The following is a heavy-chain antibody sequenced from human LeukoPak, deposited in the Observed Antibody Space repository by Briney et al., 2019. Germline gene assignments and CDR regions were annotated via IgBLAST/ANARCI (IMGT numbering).Heavy chain of an antibody. CDR1: GGSFSGYY. J-gene: IGHJ4*02. CDR2: INHSGST. Sequence: SETLSLTCAVYGGSFSGYYWSWIRQPPGKGLEWIGEINHSGSTNYNPSLKSRVTISVDTSKNQFSLKLSSVTAAGTAVYYCARGVDYGVYYFDYWGQGTLVTVSS. CDR3: ARGVDYGVYYFDY. D-gene: IGHD4-17*01. V-gene: IGHV4-34*01.